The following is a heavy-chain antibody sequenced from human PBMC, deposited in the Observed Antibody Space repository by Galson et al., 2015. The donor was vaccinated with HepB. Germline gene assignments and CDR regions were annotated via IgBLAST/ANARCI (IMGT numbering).Heavy chain of an antibody. Sequence: SLRLSCAASGFTFSDYGMTWVRQAPGKGLEWVSHINSRSSTMSYADSVKGRFTLSRDNAKKSLYLQMNSLRDEDTAVYYCARDPDGDLDFDYWGQGTLVTVSS. V-gene: IGHV3-48*02. D-gene: IGHD4-17*01. J-gene: IGHJ4*02. CDR2: INSRSSTM. CDR1: GFTFSDYG. CDR3: ARDPDGDLDFDY.